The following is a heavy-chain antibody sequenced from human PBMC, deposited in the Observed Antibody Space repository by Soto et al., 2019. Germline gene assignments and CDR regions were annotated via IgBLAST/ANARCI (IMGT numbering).Heavy chain of an antibody. Sequence: PSETLSLTCTVSGGPISSGDHYWSWIRQPPGKGLEWIGYIYYSGSTYYNPSLKSRVTISVDTSKNQFSLKLSSVTAADTAVYYCARDHYVYDILTGYGYYYGMDVWGQGTTVTVSS. V-gene: IGHV4-30-4*01. CDR1: GGPISSGDHY. D-gene: IGHD3-9*01. CDR2: IYYSGST. CDR3: ARDHYVYDILTGYGYYYGMDV. J-gene: IGHJ6*02.